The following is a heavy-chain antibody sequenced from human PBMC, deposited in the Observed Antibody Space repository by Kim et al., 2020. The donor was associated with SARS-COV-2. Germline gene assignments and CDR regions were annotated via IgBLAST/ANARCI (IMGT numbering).Heavy chain of an antibody. CDR3: ARGYDYSWGSYSPLEYY. Sequence: GGSLRLSCAASGFTFSSYAMHWVRQAPGKGLEWVAVISYDGSNKYYVDSVKGRLTISRDNSKNTLYLQMNSLRAEDTAVYYCARGYDYSWGSYSPLEYY. CDR1: GFTFSSYA. V-gene: IGHV3-30*04. CDR2: ISYDGSNK. D-gene: IGHD3-16*01. J-gene: IGHJ6*01.